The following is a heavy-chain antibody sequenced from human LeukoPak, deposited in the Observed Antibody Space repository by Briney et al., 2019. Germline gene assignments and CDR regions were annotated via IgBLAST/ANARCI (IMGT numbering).Heavy chain of an antibody. CDR3: ARGSWNIAVAGTFDY. CDR1: GGTFSSYA. CDR2: IIPIFGTA. Sequence: GASVKVSCKASGGTFSSYAISWVRQAPGQGLEWMGGIIPIFGTANYAQKFQGRVTITADESTSTAYMELSSLRSEDTAVYYCARGSWNIAVAGTFDYWGQGTLVTVSS. D-gene: IGHD6-19*01. V-gene: IGHV1-69*13. J-gene: IGHJ4*02.